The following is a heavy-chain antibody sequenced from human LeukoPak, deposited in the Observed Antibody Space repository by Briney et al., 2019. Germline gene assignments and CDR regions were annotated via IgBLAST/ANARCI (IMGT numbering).Heavy chain of an antibody. Sequence: ASVKVSCKASGGTFISYAISWVRQAPGQGLEWMGGIIPIFGTANYAQKFQGRVTITADESTSTAYMELSSLRSEDTAVYYCARDSGSYGTFDYWGQGTLVTVSS. V-gene: IGHV1-69*13. CDR1: GGTFISYA. CDR3: ARDSGSYGTFDY. CDR2: IIPIFGTA. D-gene: IGHD1-26*01. J-gene: IGHJ4*02.